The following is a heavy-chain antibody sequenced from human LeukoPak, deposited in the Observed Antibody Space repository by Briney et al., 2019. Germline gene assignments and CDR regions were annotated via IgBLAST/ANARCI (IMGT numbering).Heavy chain of an antibody. CDR2: INPNSGGT. J-gene: IGHJ4*02. D-gene: IGHD1-26*01. CDR1: GYTFTGYY. Sequence: ASVKVSCKASGYTFTGYYMHWVRQAPGQGLEWMGWINPNSGGTNYAQKFQGRVTMTRDTSISTAYMELSRLRSDDTAVYYCARAEPDIVGATPGKYWGQGTLVTVSS. CDR3: ARAEPDIVGATPGKY. V-gene: IGHV1-2*02.